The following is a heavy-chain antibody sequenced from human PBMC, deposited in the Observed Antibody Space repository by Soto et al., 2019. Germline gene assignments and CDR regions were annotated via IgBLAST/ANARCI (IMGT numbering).Heavy chain of an antibody. CDR1: GFTFSGYA. CDR2: ISSSGDRT. CDR3: AKKGQVGTTRWFDP. D-gene: IGHD1-7*01. V-gene: IGHV3-23*01. J-gene: IGHJ5*02. Sequence: EVQLLESGGGLVQPGGSLRLSCAASGFTFSGYAMSWVRQAPGKGLEWVSAISSSGDRTFYADSVKGRFTISRDNSKNTLYLQMSSLRAEDTAVYYCAKKGQVGTTRWFDPWGQGTLVTVSS.